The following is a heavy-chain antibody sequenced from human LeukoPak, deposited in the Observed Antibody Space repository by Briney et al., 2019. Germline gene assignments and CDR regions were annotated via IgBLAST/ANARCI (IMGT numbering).Heavy chain of an antibody. CDR3: ARDFRRDGFGY. D-gene: IGHD5-24*01. J-gene: IGHJ4*02. CDR2: IYHSGST. V-gene: IGHV4-38-2*02. CDR1: GYSISSGYY. Sequence: SETLSLTCTVSGYSISSGYYWGWIRQPPGKGLEWIGSIYHSGSTYYNPSLKSRVTISVDTSKNQFSLKLSSVTAADTAAYYCARDFRRDGFGYWGQGTLVTVSS.